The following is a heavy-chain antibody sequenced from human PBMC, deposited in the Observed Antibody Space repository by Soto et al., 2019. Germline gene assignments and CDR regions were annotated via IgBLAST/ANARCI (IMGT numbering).Heavy chain of an antibody. CDR2: IIPIFGTA. J-gene: IGHJ6*02. CDR1: GGTFSSYA. CDR3: ARVHRNDFWSGYLTNYYYYYGMDV. Sequence: QVQLVQSGAEVKKPGSSVKVSCKASGGTFSSYAISWVRQAPGQGLEWMGGIIPIFGTANYAQKFQGRVTITADESTSTAYMELSSLRSEDTAVYYCARVHRNDFWSGYLTNYYYYYGMDVWGQGTTVTVSS. V-gene: IGHV1-69*01. D-gene: IGHD3-3*01.